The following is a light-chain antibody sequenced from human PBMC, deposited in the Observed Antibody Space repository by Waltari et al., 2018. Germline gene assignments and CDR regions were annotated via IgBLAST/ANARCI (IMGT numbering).Light chain of an antibody. J-gene: IGLJ3*02. CDR1: TGTVTSGNY. CDR3: SLSLGGVV. CDR2: DTS. V-gene: IGLV7-46*01. Sequence: QAVVTQEPSLTVSPGGPVTLTCGSSTGTVTSGNYPYWFQQKPGQAPKTLIYDTSNKHSWTPARFSASLLRGKASLTLSGAQPEDEAMYYCSLSLGGVVFGGGTKLTVL.